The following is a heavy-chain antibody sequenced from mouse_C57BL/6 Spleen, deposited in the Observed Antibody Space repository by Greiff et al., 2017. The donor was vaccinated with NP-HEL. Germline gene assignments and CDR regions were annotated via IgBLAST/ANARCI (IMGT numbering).Heavy chain of an antibody. D-gene: IGHD2-5*01. CDR3: ARGGDSNYENWYFDV. CDR2: INPSNGGT. Sequence: VQLQQPGTELVKPGASVKLSCKASGYTFTSYWMHWVKQRPGQGLEWIGNINPSNGGTNYNEKFKSKATLTVDKSSSTADMQLSSLTSEDSAVYYCARGGDSNYENWYFDVWGTGTTVTVSS. J-gene: IGHJ1*03. CDR1: GYTFTSYW. V-gene: IGHV1-53*01.